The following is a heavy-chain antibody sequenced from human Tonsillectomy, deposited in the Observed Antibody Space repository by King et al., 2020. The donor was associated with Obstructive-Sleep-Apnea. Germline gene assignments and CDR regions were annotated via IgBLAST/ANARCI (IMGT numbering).Heavy chain of an antibody. Sequence: VQLQQWGAGLLKPSETLSLTCAVFGGSFSDYFWSWIRQPPGKGLEWIGEINHRGSTNYNPSLKSRVTMSLDTSKNQFSLKLSSVTAADTAVYYCARGSGAAFVKWSDPWGQGPLVTVSS. CDR2: INHRGST. D-gene: IGHD6-13*01. J-gene: IGHJ5*02. V-gene: IGHV4-34*01. CDR3: ARGSGAAFVKWSDP. CDR1: GGSFSDYF.